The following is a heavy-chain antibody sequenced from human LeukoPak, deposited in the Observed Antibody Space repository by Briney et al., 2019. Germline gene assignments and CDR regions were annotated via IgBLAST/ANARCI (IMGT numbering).Heavy chain of an antibody. Sequence: GGSLRLSCAASGFSLSNYWMSWVRQAPGKGLEWVANINQDGSDKYYVDSVMGRFTISKDNAKNSVYLQMNSLRPEDTAIYYCAWYGETHGRDVWARGTTVTVPS. J-gene: IGHJ6*02. CDR2: INQDGSDK. CDR1: GFSLSNYW. V-gene: IGHV3-7*01. CDR3: AWYGETHGRDV. D-gene: IGHD3-10*01.